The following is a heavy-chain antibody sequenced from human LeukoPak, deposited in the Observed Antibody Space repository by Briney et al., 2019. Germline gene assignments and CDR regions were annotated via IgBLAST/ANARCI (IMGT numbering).Heavy chain of an antibody. D-gene: IGHD2-15*01. Sequence: GGSLRLSCAASGFTFSDYYMSWIRQAPGKGLEWVSYISSSGSTIYYADSVKGRFTISRDNAKNSLYLQMNSLRAEDTAVYYCARGARYCSGGSCYSPLDYWGQGTLVTVSS. J-gene: IGHJ4*02. CDR1: GFTFSDYY. CDR3: ARGARYCSGGSCYSPLDY. CDR2: ISSSGSTI. V-gene: IGHV3-11*04.